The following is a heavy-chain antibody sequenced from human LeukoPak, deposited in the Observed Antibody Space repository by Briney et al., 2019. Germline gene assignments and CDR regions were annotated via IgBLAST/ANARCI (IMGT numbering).Heavy chain of an antibody. V-gene: IGHV3-33*01. Sequence: PGGSLRLSCAASGFTFSSYGMHWVRQAPGKGLEWVAVIWYDGRNKYYADSVKGRFTISRDNSKNTLYLQMNSLRAEDTAVYYCARDLHSYGYAGDYWGQGTLVTVSS. J-gene: IGHJ4*02. D-gene: IGHD5-18*01. CDR1: GFTFSSYG. CDR3: ARDLHSYGYAGDY. CDR2: IWYDGRNK.